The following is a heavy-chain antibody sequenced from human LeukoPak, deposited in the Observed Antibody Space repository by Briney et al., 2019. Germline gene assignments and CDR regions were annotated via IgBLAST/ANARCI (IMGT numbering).Heavy chain of an antibody. D-gene: IGHD3-9*01. Sequence: PSETLSLTCTVSGGSISSSSYYWGWIRQPPGKGLEWIGSIYYSGSTYYNPSLKSRVTISVGKSKNQFSLKLSSVTAADTAVYYCARECGSYYDILTGFYYYYMDVWGKGTTVTISS. J-gene: IGHJ6*03. CDR1: GGSISSSSYY. CDR3: ARECGSYYDILTGFYYYYMDV. CDR2: IYYSGST. V-gene: IGHV4-39*07.